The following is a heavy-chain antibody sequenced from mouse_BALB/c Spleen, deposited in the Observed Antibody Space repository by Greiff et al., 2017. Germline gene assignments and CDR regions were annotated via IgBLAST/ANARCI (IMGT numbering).Heavy chain of an antibody. Sequence: VQLKESGAELAKPGASVKMSCKASGYTFTSYWMHWVKQRPGQGLEWIGYINPSTGYTEYNQKFKDKATLTADKSSSTAYMQLSSLTSEDSAVYYCARHGYVSWFAYWGQGTLVTVSA. D-gene: IGHD1-2*01. V-gene: IGHV1-7*01. CDR2: INPSTGYT. CDR1: GYTFTSYW. CDR3: ARHGYVSWFAY. J-gene: IGHJ3*01.